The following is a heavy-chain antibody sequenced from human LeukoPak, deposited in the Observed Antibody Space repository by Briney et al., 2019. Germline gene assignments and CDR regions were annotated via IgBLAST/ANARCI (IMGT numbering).Heavy chain of an antibody. V-gene: IGHV4-61*02. CDR1: GGSISSGSYY. Sequence: SETLSLTCTVPGGSISSGSYYWSWIRQPAGKGLEWIGRIYTSGSTNYNPSLKSRVTISVDTSKNQFSLKLSSVTAADTAVYYCARKEYSSSSGAFDIWGQGTMVTVSS. D-gene: IGHD6-6*01. CDR2: IYTSGST. CDR3: ARKEYSSSSGAFDI. J-gene: IGHJ3*02.